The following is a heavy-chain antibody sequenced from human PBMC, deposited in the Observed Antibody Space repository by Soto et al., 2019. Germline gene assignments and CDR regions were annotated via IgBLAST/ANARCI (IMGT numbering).Heavy chain of an antibody. V-gene: IGHV4-59*01. CDR1: AGSITSYY. CDR3: ARSGYGSGSYPVPS. D-gene: IGHD3-10*01. J-gene: IGHJ5*01. Sequence: SETLSLTCTVSAGSITSYYWSWIRQPPGKGLEWIGYVYFSGSSKYNPSLKSRITISVDRSKNQFSLKLSSVTAADTAVYYCARSGYGSGSYPVPSWGHGPLVIVS. CDR2: VYFSGSS.